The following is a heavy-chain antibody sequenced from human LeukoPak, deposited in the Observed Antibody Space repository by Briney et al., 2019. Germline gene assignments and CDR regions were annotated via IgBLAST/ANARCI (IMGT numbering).Heavy chain of an antibody. J-gene: IGHJ4*02. Sequence: GRSLRLSCAASGFTFSSCAKYWVRQAPGKGLEWVAVVSYDGTYNYYADSVKGRFTISRGNSQSTLHLQMNSLRAEDTAVYYCARRRIGVLRGVTGPPDYWGQGTLVTVSS. V-gene: IGHV3-30*04. CDR2: VSYDGTYN. CDR3: ARRRIGVLRGVTGPPDY. D-gene: IGHD3-10*01. CDR1: GFTFSSCA.